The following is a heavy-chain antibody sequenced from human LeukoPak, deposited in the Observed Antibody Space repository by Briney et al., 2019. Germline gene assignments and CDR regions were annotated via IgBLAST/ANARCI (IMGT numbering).Heavy chain of an antibody. CDR1: GASISSSYY. Sequence: SETLSLTCTVSGASISSSYYWGWIRQLPGKGLEWIGSIYYSGSTYYNPSLKSRVTISVDTSKNQFSLKLSSVTAADTAVYYCARLDYYDTSGLDYWGQGTLVTVSS. D-gene: IGHD3-22*01. J-gene: IGHJ4*02. CDR3: ARLDYYDTSGLDY. CDR2: IYYSGST. V-gene: IGHV4-39*01.